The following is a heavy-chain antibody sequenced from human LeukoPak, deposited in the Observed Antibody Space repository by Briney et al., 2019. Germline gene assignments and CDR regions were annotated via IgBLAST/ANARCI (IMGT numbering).Heavy chain of an antibody. Sequence: SETLSLTCTVSGGSINSDYWSWLRQPPGKGLEWIAYIYYTGSTNYNPSLKNRVTISVDTSRNQFSLKMSSVTAADTAVYYCARGAGWYQFWGQGTLVTVSS. D-gene: IGHD6-19*01. CDR3: ARGAGWYQF. V-gene: IGHV4-59*01. CDR2: IYYTGST. J-gene: IGHJ4*02. CDR1: GGSINSDY.